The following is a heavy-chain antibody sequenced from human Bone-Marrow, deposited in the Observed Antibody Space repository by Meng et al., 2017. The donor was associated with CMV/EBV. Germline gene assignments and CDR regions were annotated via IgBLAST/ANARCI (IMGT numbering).Heavy chain of an antibody. CDR3: ARGVAVADYYYGMDV. D-gene: IGHD6-19*01. Sequence: SVKVSCKASGGTFSSYAISWVRQAPGQGLEWMGGIIPIFGTANYAQKFQGRVTITTDESTSTAYMELSSLRSEDTAVYYCARGVAVADYYYGMDVWGQGPTVTVSS. J-gene: IGHJ6*02. CDR1: GGTFSSYA. CDR2: IIPIFGTA. V-gene: IGHV1-69*05.